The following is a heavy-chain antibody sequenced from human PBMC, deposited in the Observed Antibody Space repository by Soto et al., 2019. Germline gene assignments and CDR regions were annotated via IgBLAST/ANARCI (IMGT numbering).Heavy chain of an antibody. CDR3: AKDLYCYDSSGYYRPYYFDY. J-gene: IGHJ4*02. CDR2: ISGSGGST. Sequence: EVQLLESGGGLVQPGGSLRLSCAASGFTFSSYAMSWVRQAPGKGLEWVSAISGSGGSTYYADSVKGRFTISRDNSKNTLYLQMNSLRAEDTAVYYCAKDLYCYDSSGYYRPYYFDYWGQGTLVTVSS. V-gene: IGHV3-23*01. CDR1: GFTFSSYA. D-gene: IGHD3-22*01.